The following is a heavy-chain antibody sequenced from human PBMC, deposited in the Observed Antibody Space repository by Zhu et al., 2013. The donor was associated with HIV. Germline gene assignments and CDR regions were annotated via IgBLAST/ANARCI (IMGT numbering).Heavy chain of an antibody. Sequence: QVQLVQSGAEVEKPGASVKVSCKASGYTFTSYGISWVRQAPGQGLEWMGWISAYNGNTNYAQKLQGRVTMTTDTSTSTAYMEVRSLRSDDTAMYYCARDLSLYCSSSSCYGYWGQGTLVTVSS. CDR1: GYTFTSYG. D-gene: IGHD2-2*01. CDR2: ISAYNGNT. CDR3: ARDLSLYCSSSSCYGY. V-gene: IGHV1-18*01. J-gene: IGHJ4*02.